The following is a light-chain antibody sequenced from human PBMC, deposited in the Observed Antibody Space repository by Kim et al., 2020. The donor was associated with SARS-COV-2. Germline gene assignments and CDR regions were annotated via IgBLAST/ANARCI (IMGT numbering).Light chain of an antibody. V-gene: IGKV1-39*01. CDR3: QQSYSTPART. CDR1: QSISSY. Sequence: ASVGDRVTITCRASQSISSYLNWYQQKPGKAPKLLIYAASSLQSGVPSRFSGSGSGTDFTLTISSLQPEDFATYYCQQSYSTPARTFGQGTKVEI. CDR2: AAS. J-gene: IGKJ1*01.